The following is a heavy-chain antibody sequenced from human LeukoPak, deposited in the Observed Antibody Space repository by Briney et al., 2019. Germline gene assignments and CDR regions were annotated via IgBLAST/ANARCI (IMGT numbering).Heavy chain of an antibody. Sequence: PSETLSLTCTVSGYSISSGYYWGWIRQPPGKGLEWIGYIYYSGSTNYNPSLKSRVTISVDTSKNQFSLKLSSVTAADTAVYYCARHSGNILTGFDYWGQGTLVTVSS. V-gene: IGHV4-38-2*02. CDR3: ARHSGNILTGFDY. D-gene: IGHD3-9*01. J-gene: IGHJ4*02. CDR2: IYYSGST. CDR1: GYSISSGYY.